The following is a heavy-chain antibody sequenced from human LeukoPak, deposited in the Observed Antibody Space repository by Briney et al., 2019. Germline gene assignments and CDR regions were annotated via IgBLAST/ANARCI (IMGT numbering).Heavy chain of an antibody. CDR3: ARSRYGGQGPYYSDH. D-gene: IGHD1-26*01. CDR1: GFTFSTYS. Sequence: PGGSLRLSCAASGFTFSTYSMNWVRQAPGKGLEWVSSISSSSSNIYYADSVKGRFTISRDNAKNSLYLQMSSLRAEDTALYYCARSRYGGQGPYYSDHWGQGTLVTVSS. J-gene: IGHJ4*02. CDR2: ISSSSSNI. V-gene: IGHV3-21*01.